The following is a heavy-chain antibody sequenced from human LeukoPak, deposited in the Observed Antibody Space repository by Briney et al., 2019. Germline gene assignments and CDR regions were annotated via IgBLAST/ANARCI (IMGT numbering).Heavy chain of an antibody. CDR2: MKQDGSEK. CDR3: ARDRGYYFDY. V-gene: IGHV3-7*01. J-gene: IGHJ4*02. D-gene: IGHD3-10*01. Sequence: GGSLRLSCAASGFTFRSYWMSWVRQAPGKGLEWVANMKQDGSEKYYVDSVKGRFTISRDNAKNSLYLQMNSLRAEDTAVYYCARDRGYYFDYWGQGTLVTVSS. CDR1: GFTFRSYW.